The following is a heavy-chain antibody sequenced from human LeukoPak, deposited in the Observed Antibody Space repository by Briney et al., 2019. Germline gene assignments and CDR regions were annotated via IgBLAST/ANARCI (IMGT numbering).Heavy chain of an antibody. V-gene: IGHV1-69*01. CDR3: ARGVHDYSNPTWYFDL. CDR2: IIPISGTA. D-gene: IGHD4-11*01. J-gene: IGHJ2*01. CDR1: GGTFSSYA. Sequence: SVKVSCKASGGTFSSYAISWVRQAPGQGLEWMGGIIPISGTANYAQKFQGRVTITADESTSTAYMELSSLRSEDTAVYYCARGVHDYSNPTWYFDLWGRGTLVTVSS.